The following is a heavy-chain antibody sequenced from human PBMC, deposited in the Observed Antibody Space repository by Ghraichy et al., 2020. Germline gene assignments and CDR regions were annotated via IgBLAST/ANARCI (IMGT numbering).Heavy chain of an antibody. CDR2: ISAYNDNT. CDR3: ARVSMVQGVHIQTLFDY. Sequence: ASVKVSCKASGYIFISYGISWVRQAPGQGLEWMGWISAYNDNTNYAQKLQGRVTMTTDTSTSTAYMELRSLRSDDTAVYYCARVSMVQGVHIQTLFDYWGQGTLVTVSS. CDR1: GYIFISYG. V-gene: IGHV1-18*01. J-gene: IGHJ4*02. D-gene: IGHD3-10*01.